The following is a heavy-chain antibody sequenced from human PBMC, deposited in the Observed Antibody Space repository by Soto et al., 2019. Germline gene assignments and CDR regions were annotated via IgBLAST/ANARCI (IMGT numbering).Heavy chain of an antibody. CDR3: AKDEYYYSRSGYYIFDS. J-gene: IGHJ4*02. CDR2: INSDGSTT. D-gene: IGHD3-22*01. V-gene: IGHV3-74*01. Sequence: GGSLRLSCAASGFTFSSYWMHWVRRAPRRGLVWVSHINSDGSTTSYADSVKGRFTISRDNSKKTLYLQMNSLRPEDTALYYCAKDEYYYSRSGYYIFDSWGQGTLVTVSS. CDR1: GFTFSSYW.